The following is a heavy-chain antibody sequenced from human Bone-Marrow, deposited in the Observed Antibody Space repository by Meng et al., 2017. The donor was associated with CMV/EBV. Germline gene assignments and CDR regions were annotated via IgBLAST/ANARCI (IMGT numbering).Heavy chain of an antibody. CDR2: IYYTGRT. CDR1: GSSISSSSYY. V-gene: IGHV4-39*07. Sequence: GSLRLSCTVSGSSISSSSYYWGWIRQPPGKGLEWIASIYYTGRTYYKPSLKSRVTISKDTSKNQFSLNLSSVTAADTAVYYCASSHIWLIALAGTRFNYWGQGSLVTVSS. J-gene: IGHJ4*02. D-gene: IGHD6-19*01. CDR3: ASSHIWLIALAGTRFNY.